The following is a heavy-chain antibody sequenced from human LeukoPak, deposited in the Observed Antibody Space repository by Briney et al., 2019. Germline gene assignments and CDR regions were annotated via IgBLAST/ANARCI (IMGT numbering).Heavy chain of an antibody. CDR1: GFTFSSYS. V-gene: IGHV3-21*01. CDR2: ISSSSSYI. D-gene: IGHD4-17*01. J-gene: IGHJ4*02. CDR3: ARDEFIGVTNPFDY. Sequence: GGSLRLSCAASGFTFSSYSMNWVRQAPGKGLEWVSSISSSSSYIYYADSVKGRFTISRDNAKNSLYLQMNSLRAEDTAVYYCARDEFIGVTNPFDYWGQGTLVTVSS.